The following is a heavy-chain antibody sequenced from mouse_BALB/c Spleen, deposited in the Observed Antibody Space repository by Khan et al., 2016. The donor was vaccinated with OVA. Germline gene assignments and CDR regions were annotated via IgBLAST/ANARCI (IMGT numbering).Heavy chain of an antibody. J-gene: IGHJ4*01. CDR2: IWGGGGT. V-gene: IGHV2-6-4*01. D-gene: IGHD2-14*01. CDR3: ARAYYRYDDYYAMDY. CDR1: GFSLSRYN. Sequence: QVQLKESGPGLVAPSQSLSITCTVSGFSLSRYNIYWVRQPLGKGLEWLGMIWGGGGTDYNSTFKSRLSISKDNSKSQVFLKMNSLQTDDSAMYYSARAYYRYDDYYAMDYWGQGTSVTVSS.